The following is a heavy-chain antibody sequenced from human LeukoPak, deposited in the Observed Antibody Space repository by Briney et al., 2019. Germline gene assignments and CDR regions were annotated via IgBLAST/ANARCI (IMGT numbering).Heavy chain of an antibody. CDR1: GGSLNSFSHY. V-gene: IGHV4-39*06. CDR3: ARGLAHGGIANWFDP. D-gene: IGHD2-21*01. CDR2: IFSSGST. J-gene: IGHJ5*02. Sequence: ASETLPLICSVPGGSLNSFSHYWAWIRQPPGKGLEWIGCIFSSGSTYYNPSLQSRVTFSLDKSNNHFALELTSLTAADTAVYYCARGLAHGGIANWFDPWGQGTLVTVSS.